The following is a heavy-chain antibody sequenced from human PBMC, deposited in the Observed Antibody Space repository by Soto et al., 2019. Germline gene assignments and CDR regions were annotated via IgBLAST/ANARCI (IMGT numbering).Heavy chain of an antibody. J-gene: IGHJ6*02. CDR1: GGSLGSYY. D-gene: IGHD4-4*01. CDR2: VCYTGRA. CDR3: ARDGDGRMTTNPYYYNGMDV. Sequence: QVQLQESGPGLVEASETLSLTCTVSGGSLGSYYWSWIRQPPGKGLGWIGYVCYTGRANYNASLKSRVSISLDTSNYQFSLKLSSMTAADTAVYYCARDGDGRMTTNPYYYNGMDVWGPGTTVTVSS. V-gene: IGHV4-59*01.